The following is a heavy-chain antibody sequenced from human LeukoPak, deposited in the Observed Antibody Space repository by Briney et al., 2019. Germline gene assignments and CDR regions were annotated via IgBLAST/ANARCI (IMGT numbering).Heavy chain of an antibody. V-gene: IGHV1-8*01. CDR2: MNPNSGNT. CDR1: GYTFTSYD. Sequence: ASVKVSCKASGYTFTSYDINWVRQATGQGLEWMGWMNPNSGNTGYAQKFQGRVTMTRNTSISTAYMELSSLRSEDTAVYYCARGITYYDFWSGYLSHNWFDPWGQGTLVTVSS. D-gene: IGHD3-3*01. CDR3: ARGITYYDFWSGYLSHNWFDP. J-gene: IGHJ5*02.